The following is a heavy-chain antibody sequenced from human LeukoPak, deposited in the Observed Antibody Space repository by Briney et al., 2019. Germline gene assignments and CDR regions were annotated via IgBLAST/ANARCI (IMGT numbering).Heavy chain of an antibody. V-gene: IGHV3-74*01. Sequence: GGSLRLSCAASGFTFSSYWMHWVRHPPGKGLVWVSGINGDGTSANYADSVKGRFTISRDNAKSMMYLQMDSLRAEDTAVYYCARRSTGTLDYWGQGTLVTVSS. CDR2: INGDGTSA. CDR1: GFTFSSYW. D-gene: IGHD1-14*01. J-gene: IGHJ4*02. CDR3: ARRSTGTLDY.